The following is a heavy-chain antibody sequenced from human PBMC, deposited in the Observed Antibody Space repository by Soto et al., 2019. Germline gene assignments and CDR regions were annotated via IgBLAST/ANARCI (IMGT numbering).Heavy chain of an antibody. CDR1: GGSISSSSYY. J-gene: IGHJ5*02. D-gene: IGHD3-3*01. CDR2: IYYSGST. CDR3: ARHSTIFGVVKAPNWFDP. Sequence: SETLSLTCTVSGGSISSSSYYWGWIRQPPGKGLEWIGSIYYSGSTYYNPSLKSRVTISVDTSKNQFSLKLSSVTAADTAVYYCARHSTIFGVVKAPNWFDPWGQGTLVTVSS. V-gene: IGHV4-39*01.